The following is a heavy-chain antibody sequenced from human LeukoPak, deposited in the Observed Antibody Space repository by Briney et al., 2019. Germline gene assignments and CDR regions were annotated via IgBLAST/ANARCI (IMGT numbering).Heavy chain of an antibody. CDR2: IYFSGST. J-gene: IGHJ4*02. V-gene: IGHV4-59*01. Sequence: SETLSLTCTVSGGSMSGYYWSWIRQPPGKGLEWIGYIYFSGSTNYNPSLQSRLTISVDTSKNQFSLRLTSVTAADTAIYYCARGGWSLDYWGPGTLVTVSS. D-gene: IGHD6-19*01. CDR1: GGSMSGYY. CDR3: ARGGWSLDY.